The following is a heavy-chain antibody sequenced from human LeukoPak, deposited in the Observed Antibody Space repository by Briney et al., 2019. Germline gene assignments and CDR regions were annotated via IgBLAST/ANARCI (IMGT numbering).Heavy chain of an antibody. J-gene: IGHJ6*03. D-gene: IGHD1-1*01. Sequence: LETLSLTCTVSGGSISSHYSSRVRLYPAKGLEWIGYIFYSGSTDYSPSLTSRVTISIDTSKRYLSLNLSSVTAADTAVYYCVKHGPGGRGYLDVWGVGTTVTVSS. CDR2: IFYSGST. CDR1: GGSISSHY. V-gene: IGHV4-59*11. CDR3: VKHGPGGRGYLDV.